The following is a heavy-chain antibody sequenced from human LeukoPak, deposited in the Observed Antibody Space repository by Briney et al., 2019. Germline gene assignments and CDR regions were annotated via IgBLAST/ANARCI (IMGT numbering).Heavy chain of an antibody. Sequence: PSETLSLTCTVSGGSISSYYWSWIRQPPGKGLEWIGYIYYSGSTNYNPSLKSRATISVDTSKNQFYLKLTSVTAADTAVYYCASAVVVPAATLGWSWFDPWGQGTLVTVSS. D-gene: IGHD2-2*01. J-gene: IGHJ5*02. CDR3: ASAVVVPAATLGWSWFDP. CDR2: IYYSGST. V-gene: IGHV4-59*03. CDR1: GGSISSYY.